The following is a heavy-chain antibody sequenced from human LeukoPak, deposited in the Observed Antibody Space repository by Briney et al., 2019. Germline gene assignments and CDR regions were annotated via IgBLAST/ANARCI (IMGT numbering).Heavy chain of an antibody. CDR3: AKDGRQQLTYYYMDV. Sequence: PGGSLRLSRAASGFTFSSYGMHWVRQAPGKGLEWVAVIWYDGSNKYYADSVKGRFTISRDNSKNTLYLQMNSLRAEDTAVYYCAKDGRQQLTYYYMDVWGKGTAVTVSS. V-gene: IGHV3-33*06. CDR2: IWYDGSNK. J-gene: IGHJ6*03. D-gene: IGHD6-13*01. CDR1: GFTFSSYG.